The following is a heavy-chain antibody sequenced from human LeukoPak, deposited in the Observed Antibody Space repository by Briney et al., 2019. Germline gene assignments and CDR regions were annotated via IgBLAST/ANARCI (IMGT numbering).Heavy chain of an antibody. CDR3: ARNYCSGGSCLPHYYYGMDV. D-gene: IGHD2-15*01. CDR2: INHSGST. Sequence: SETLSLTCAVYGGSFSGYYWSWIRQPPGKGLEWIGEINHSGSTNYNPSLKSRVTISVDTSKNQFSLKLSSVTAADTAVYYCARNYCSGGSCLPHYYYGMDVWGQGTTVTVSS. V-gene: IGHV4-34*01. CDR1: GGSFSGYY. J-gene: IGHJ6*02.